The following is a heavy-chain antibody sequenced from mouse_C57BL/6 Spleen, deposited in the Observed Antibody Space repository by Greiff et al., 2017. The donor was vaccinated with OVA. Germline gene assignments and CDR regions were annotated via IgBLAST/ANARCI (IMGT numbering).Heavy chain of an antibody. CDR2: IDPSDSYT. CDR3: ARSEDSSGPPLAY. V-gene: IGHV1-69*01. D-gene: IGHD3-2*02. Sequence: VQLQQPGAELVMPGASVKLSCKASGYTFTSYWMHWVKQRPGQGLEWIGEIDPSDSYTNYNQKFKGKSTLTVDKSSSTAYMQLSSLTSEDSAVYYCARSEDSSGPPLAYWGQGTLVTVSA. CDR1: GYTFTSYW. J-gene: IGHJ3*01.